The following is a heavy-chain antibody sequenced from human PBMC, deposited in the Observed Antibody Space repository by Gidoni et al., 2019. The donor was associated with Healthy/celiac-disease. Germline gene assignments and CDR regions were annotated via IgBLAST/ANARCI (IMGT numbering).Heavy chain of an antibody. J-gene: IGHJ6*03. V-gene: IGHV1-2*04. Sequence: QVQLVQSGAEVKKPGASVKVSCKASGYTFTGYSMNWVRQAPGQGLEWMGWINPNSGGTNYAQKFQGWVTMTRDTSISTAYMELSRLRSDDTAVYYCARDRGCSGGSCYSNYYYYYMDVWGKGTTVTVSS. CDR3: ARDRGCSGGSCYSNYYYYYMDV. D-gene: IGHD2-15*01. CDR1: GYTFTGYS. CDR2: INPNSGGT.